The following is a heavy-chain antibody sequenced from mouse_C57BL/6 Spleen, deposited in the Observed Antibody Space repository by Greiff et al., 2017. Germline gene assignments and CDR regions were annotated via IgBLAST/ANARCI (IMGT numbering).Heavy chain of an antibody. V-gene: IGHV14-4*01. J-gene: IGHJ4*01. CDR3: TSYNYSMDY. Sequence: EVKLVESGAELVRPGASVKLSCTASGFNIKDDYMHWVKQRPEQGLEWIGWIDPENGDTEYASKFQGKATITADPSSNTAYLQLSSLTSEDTAVYYCTSYNYSMDYWGQGTSVTVSS. D-gene: IGHD1-3*01. CDR2: IDPENGDT. CDR1: GFNIKDDY.